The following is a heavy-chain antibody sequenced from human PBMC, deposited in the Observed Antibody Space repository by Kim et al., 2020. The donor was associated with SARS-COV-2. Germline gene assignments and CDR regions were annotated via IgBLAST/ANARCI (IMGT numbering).Heavy chain of an antibody. CDR1: GGSVSSGSYY. J-gene: IGHJ6*02. CDR2: IYYSGST. V-gene: IGHV4-61*01. Sequence: SETLSLTCTVSGGSVSSGSYYWSWIRQPPGKGLEWIGYIYYSGSTNYNPSLKSRVTISVDTSKNQFSLKLSSVTAADTAVYYCARDLGVWGQGTTVTVSS. CDR3: ARDLGV.